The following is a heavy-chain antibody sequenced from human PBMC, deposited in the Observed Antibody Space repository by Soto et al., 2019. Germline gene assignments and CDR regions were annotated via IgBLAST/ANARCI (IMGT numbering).Heavy chain of an antibody. V-gene: IGHV4-61*08. CDR2: ISYSGST. Sequence: PSDALSLTCTVSSGSVSRGDDDLSWIRQPPGKGLGWIGYISYSGSTDYNPNLKSRVSISLDTSKNQFSLRLTSGNGADTAVYYCVKIPAYTYIINGFDTWRQGDLVT. J-gene: IGHJ5*02. CDR1: SGSVSRGDDD. D-gene: IGHD2-21*01. CDR3: VKIPAYTYIINGFDT.